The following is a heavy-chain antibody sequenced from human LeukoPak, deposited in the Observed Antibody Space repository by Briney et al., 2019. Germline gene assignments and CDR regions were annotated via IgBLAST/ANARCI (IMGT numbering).Heavy chain of an antibody. V-gene: IGHV3-53*01. CDR3: ARDRITMVRGVPYYYGMDV. CDR2: IYGGGST. Sequence: GSLRLSCAASGFTVCSNYMSWVRQAPGNGLEWVSVIYGGGSTYYADSVKGRFTISRDNSKNTLYLQMNSLRAEDTAVYYCARDRITMVRGVPYYYGMDVWGQGTTVTVSS. J-gene: IGHJ6*02. D-gene: IGHD3-10*01. CDR1: GFTVCSNY.